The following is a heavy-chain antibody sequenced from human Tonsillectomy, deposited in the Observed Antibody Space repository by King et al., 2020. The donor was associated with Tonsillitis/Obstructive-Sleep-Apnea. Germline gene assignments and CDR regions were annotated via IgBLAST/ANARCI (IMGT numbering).Heavy chain of an antibody. CDR1: GGSFSGYY. D-gene: IGHD2-2*02. CDR3: ARVDPGYCSSTSCYSWFDP. V-gene: IGHV4-34*01. CDR2: INHSGST. Sequence: VQLQQWGAGLLKPSETLSLTCAVSGGSFSGYYWSWIRQPPGKGLEWIGEINHSGSTNYNPSLKSRVTISVDTSKNQFSLKLSSVTAADTAVYYCARVDPGYCSSTSCYSWFDPWGQGTLVTVSS. J-gene: IGHJ5*02.